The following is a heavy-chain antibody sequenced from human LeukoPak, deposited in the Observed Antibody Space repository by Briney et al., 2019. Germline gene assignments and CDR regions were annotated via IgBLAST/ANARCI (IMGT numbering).Heavy chain of an antibody. V-gene: IGHV3-13*01. J-gene: IGHJ4*02. CDR1: GFSLSNYW. Sequence: GGSLRVSCAASGFSLSNYWMHWVRQAPGKGLEWVSAVGIAADTFYPGSVKGRLTISRENAKNSLYLQMNSLRVEDTAVYYCVRQKKSHGNFDYWGQGTLVTVSS. D-gene: IGHD1-26*01. CDR2: VGIAADT. CDR3: VRQKKSHGNFDY.